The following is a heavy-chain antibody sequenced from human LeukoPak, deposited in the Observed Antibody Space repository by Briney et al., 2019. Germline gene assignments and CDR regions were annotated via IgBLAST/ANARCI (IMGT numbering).Heavy chain of an antibody. D-gene: IGHD6-13*01. CDR3: AKPGIAAAGTFGGGVWNWFDP. V-gene: IGHV3-30*18. J-gene: IGHJ5*02. Sequence: PGGSLRLSCAASGFTFSSYGMHWVRQAPGKGLEWVAVISYDGSNKYYADSVKGRFTISRDNSKNTLCLQMNSLRAEDTAVYYCAKPGIAAAGTFGGGVWNWFDPWGQGTLVTVSS. CDR1: GFTFSSYG. CDR2: ISYDGSNK.